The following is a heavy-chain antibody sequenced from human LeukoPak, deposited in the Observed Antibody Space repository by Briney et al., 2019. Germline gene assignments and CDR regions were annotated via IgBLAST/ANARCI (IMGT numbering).Heavy chain of an antibody. CDR3: ARRSQLPLSWFDP. Sequence: ASETLSLTCTVSGGSISSYYWSWIRQPPGKGLEWIGYIYYSGSTNYNPSLKSRVTISVDTSKNQFSLKLSSVTAADTAVYYCARRSQLPLSWFDPWGQGTLVTVSS. V-gene: IGHV4-59*01. CDR2: IYYSGST. D-gene: IGHD2-2*01. CDR1: GGSISSYY. J-gene: IGHJ5*02.